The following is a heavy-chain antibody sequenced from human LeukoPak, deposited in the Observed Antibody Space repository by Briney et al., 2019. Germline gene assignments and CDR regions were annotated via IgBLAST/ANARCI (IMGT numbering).Heavy chain of an antibody. V-gene: IGHV3-30*04. J-gene: IGHJ5*02. Sequence: QSGGSLRLSCAASGFAFSSYAMHWVRQAPGKGLEWVAVISYDGSNKYYADSVKGRFTISRDNSKNTLYLQMNSLRAEDTAVYYCARYIYDSSGINWFDPWGQGTLVTVSS. CDR2: ISYDGSNK. CDR1: GFAFSSYA. CDR3: ARYIYDSSGINWFDP. D-gene: IGHD3-22*01.